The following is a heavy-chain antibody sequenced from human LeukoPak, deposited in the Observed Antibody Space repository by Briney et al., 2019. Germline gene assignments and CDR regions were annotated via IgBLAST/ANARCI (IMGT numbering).Heavy chain of an antibody. CDR2: INPNSGGT. CDR1: GYTFTGYD. V-gene: IGHV1-2*02. CDR3: ARYTFGGENFDY. J-gene: IGHJ4*02. Sequence: ASVKVSCKASGYTFTGYDMDWVRQAPGQGLEWMGWINPNSGGTNYAQKCQCRVTVTRDTSISTAYMELSRLRSDDTAVYYCARYTFGGENFDYWGQGTLVTVSS. D-gene: IGHD3-16*01.